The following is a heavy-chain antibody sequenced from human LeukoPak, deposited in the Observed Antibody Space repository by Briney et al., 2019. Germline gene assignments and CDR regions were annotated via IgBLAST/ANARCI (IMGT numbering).Heavy chain of an antibody. CDR3: ARGYYYDSSGPEFDY. J-gene: IGHJ4*02. V-gene: IGHV4-59*01. Sequence: PSETLSLTCTVSGGSISSYYWSWIRQPPGKGLEWIGYIYYSGSTNYNPSLKSRVTISVDTSKNQFSLKLKSVTAADTAVYYCARGYYYDSSGPEFDYWGQGTLVTVSS. CDR1: GGSISSYY. D-gene: IGHD3-22*01. CDR2: IYYSGST.